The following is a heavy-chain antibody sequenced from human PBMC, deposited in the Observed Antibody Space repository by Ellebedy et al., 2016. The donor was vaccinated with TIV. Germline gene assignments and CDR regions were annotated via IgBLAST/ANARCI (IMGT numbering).Heavy chain of an antibody. V-gene: IGHV3-48*01. CDR2: ISSSSSTI. J-gene: IGHJ6*02. CDR1: GFTFSSYS. D-gene: IGHD4-17*01. Sequence: GESLKISXAASGFTFSSYSMNWVRQAPGKGLEWVSYISSSSSTIYYADSVKGRFTISRDNAKNSLYLQMNSRRAEDTAVYYCARDDYGDYVSSYYYDGIDVWGQGTTVTVSS. CDR3: ARDDYGDYVSSYYYDGIDV.